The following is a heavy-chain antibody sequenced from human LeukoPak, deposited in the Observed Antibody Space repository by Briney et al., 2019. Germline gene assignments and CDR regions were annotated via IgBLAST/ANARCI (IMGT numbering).Heavy chain of an antibody. V-gene: IGHV1-2*02. CDR3: ARDQEDIVVVPAAIDY. J-gene: IGHJ4*02. Sequence: ASVKVSCKASGYTFTGYYMHWVRQAPGQGLEWMGWINPNSGGTNYAQKFQGRVTMTRDTSISTAYMELSRLRSDDTAVYYCARDQEDIVVVPAAIDYWGQGTLVTVSS. CDR2: INPNSGGT. CDR1: GYTFTGYY. D-gene: IGHD2-2*02.